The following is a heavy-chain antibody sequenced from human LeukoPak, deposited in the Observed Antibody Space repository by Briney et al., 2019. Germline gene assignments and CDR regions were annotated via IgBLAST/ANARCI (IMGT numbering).Heavy chain of an antibody. CDR2: ISRSNNYI. CDR1: GFTFSSYN. CDR3: ARDIGSYYNY. J-gene: IGHJ4*02. Sequence: GGSLRLSCAASGFTFSSYNMNWVRQAPGKGLEWVSSISRSNNYIYYADSVRGRFTISRDNAKNSLYLQMNSLRAEGTAVYYCARDIGSYYNYWGQGTLVTVSS. V-gene: IGHV3-21*01. D-gene: IGHD1-26*01.